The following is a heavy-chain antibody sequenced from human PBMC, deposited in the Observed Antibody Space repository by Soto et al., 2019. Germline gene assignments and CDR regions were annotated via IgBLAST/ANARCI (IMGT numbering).Heavy chain of an antibody. J-gene: IGHJ6*03. CDR1: GYTFTRYS. CDR2: INPSGGSA. D-gene: IGHD6-25*01. Sequence: ASVKVSCKASGYTFTRYSMHWVRQAPGQRLEWMGIINPSGGSANYAREFQGRVTMTRDTSTSTVYMELSSLRSEDTAVYYCAREAAVGYYYIDVWGKGTPVTVSS. V-gene: IGHV1-46*03. CDR3: AREAAVGYYYIDV.